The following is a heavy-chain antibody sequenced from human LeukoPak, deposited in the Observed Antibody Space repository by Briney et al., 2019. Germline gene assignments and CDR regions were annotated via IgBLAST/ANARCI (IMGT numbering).Heavy chain of an antibody. Sequence: EASVTVSCKASGYTFTSYGISWVRQAPGQGLEWMGWISAYSGHTNYAQKLQVRVTMTTDTSTSTAYMELRSLRSDDTAVYYCARSGLLTGYFPARLSWFDPWGQGTLVTVSS. D-gene: IGHD3-9*01. J-gene: IGHJ5*02. V-gene: IGHV1-18*01. CDR2: ISAYSGHT. CDR1: GYTFTSYG. CDR3: ARSGLLTGYFPARLSWFDP.